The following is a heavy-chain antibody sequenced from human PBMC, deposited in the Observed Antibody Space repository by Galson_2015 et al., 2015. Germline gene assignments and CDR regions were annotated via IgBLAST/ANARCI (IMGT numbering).Heavy chain of an antibody. CDR3: ARDGVTWGSYRYSYYYYYMDV. V-gene: IGHV1-69*13. CDR1: GGTFSSYA. CDR2: IIPIFGTA. Sequence: SVKVSCKASGGTFSSYAISWVRQAPGQGLEWMGGIIPIFGTANYAQKFQGRVTITADESTSTAYMELSSLRSEDTAVYYCARDGVTWGSYRYSYYYYYMDVWGKGTTVTVSS. J-gene: IGHJ6*03. D-gene: IGHD3-16*02.